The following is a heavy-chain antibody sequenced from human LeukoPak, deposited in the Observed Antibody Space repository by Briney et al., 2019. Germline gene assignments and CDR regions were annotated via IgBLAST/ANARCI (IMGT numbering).Heavy chain of an antibody. CDR3: ARVYYSSPRAWFDY. CDR1: GYTFINYY. V-gene: IGHV1-46*01. CDR2: INPSGGST. J-gene: IGHJ5*01. D-gene: IGHD6-13*01. Sequence: ASVTVSCKASGYTFINYYIHWVRQAPGQGLEWMGIINPSGGSTTYAQKFQGRVTMTRDMSTSTVYMELSSLRSEDSAVYYCARVYYSSPRAWFDYWGQGTLVTVSS.